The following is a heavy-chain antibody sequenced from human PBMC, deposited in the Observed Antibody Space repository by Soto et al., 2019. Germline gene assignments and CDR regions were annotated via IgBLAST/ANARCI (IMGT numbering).Heavy chain of an antibody. V-gene: IGHV3-23*01. J-gene: IGHJ6*04. CDR1: GFTFSSYA. D-gene: IGHD3-10*01. CDR2: ISGSGGST. Sequence: GGSLRLSCAASGFTFSSYAMSWVRQAPWKGLEWVSAISGSGGSTYYADSVKGRFTISRDNSKNTLYLQMNSLRAEDTAVYYCAKRELTIKAGGVGMDVWGEGTTVTVYS. CDR3: AKRELTIKAGGVGMDV.